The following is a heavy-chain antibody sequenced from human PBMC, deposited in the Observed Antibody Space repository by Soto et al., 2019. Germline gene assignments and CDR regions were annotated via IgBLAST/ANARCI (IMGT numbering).Heavy chain of an antibody. CDR2: IHSDVTT. Sequence: EMQLVESGGGWIQPGGSLRLSCAASGFSVSSNSMNWVRQAPGKGLEWVSVIHSDVTTYFADSVKGRFIISRDNSKNMLYLQMNSLRAEDTAIYYCARELSGSWYNWFDPWGQGTLVTVSS. D-gene: IGHD6-13*01. CDR1: GFSVSSNS. V-gene: IGHV3-53*01. CDR3: ARELSGSWYNWFDP. J-gene: IGHJ5*02.